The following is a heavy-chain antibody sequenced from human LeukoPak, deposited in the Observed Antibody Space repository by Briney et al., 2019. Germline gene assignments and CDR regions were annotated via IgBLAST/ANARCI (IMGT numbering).Heavy chain of an antibody. D-gene: IGHD6-19*01. CDR2: INAGNGNT. CDR1: GYTFTSCA. V-gene: IGHV1-3*01. J-gene: IGHJ4*02. CDR3: ARVGIAVADQYYFDY. Sequence: ASVKVSCKASGYTFTSCAMHWVRQAPGQWLEWMGWINAGNGNTKYSQKFQGRVTITRDTSASTAYMELSSLRSEDTAVYYCARVGIAVADQYYFDYWGQGTLVTVSS.